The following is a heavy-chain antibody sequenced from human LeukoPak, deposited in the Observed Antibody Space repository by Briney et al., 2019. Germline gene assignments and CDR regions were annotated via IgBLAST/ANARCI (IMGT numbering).Heavy chain of an antibody. Sequence: SETLSLTCTVSGGSISSYYWSWIRQPPGKGLEWIGYIYYSGSTNYNPSLKSRVTISVDTSENQFSLKLSSVTAADTAVYYCARDPSGSANFDYWGQGTLVTVSS. CDR2: IYYSGST. J-gene: IGHJ4*02. V-gene: IGHV4-59*01. CDR1: GGSISSYY. CDR3: ARDPSGSANFDY. D-gene: IGHD3-10*01.